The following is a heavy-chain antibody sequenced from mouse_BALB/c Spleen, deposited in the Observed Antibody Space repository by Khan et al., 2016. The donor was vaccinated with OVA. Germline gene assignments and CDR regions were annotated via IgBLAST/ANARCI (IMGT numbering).Heavy chain of an antibody. D-gene: IGHD1-2*01. CDR1: GYTFTDYY. V-gene: IGHV1-77*01. Sequence: VQLQQPGAELARPGASVKLSCKASGYTFTDYYINWVKQRPGQGLEWIGEISPGSGDTYYNEKFKGKATLTADKSSTTAYMQLSSLTSEASAVYVCARRSYFGYTFAYWGQGTLVTVSA. CDR3: ARRSYFGYTFAY. CDR2: ISPGSGDT. J-gene: IGHJ3*01.